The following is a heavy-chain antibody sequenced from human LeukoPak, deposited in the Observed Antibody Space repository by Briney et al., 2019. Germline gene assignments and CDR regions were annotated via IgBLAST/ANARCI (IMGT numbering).Heavy chain of an antibody. CDR2: INPNIGGT. Sequence: ASVKVSCKASGYTFTVYYMHWVREAPGQGLEWRGWINPNIGGTNYAQKFQGRVTMTRDTSISTAYMELSRLRSDDTAVYYCARESVYCSSTSCYNWFDPWGQGTLVTVSS. CDR3: ARESVYCSSTSCYNWFDP. CDR1: GYTFTVYY. V-gene: IGHV1-2*02. D-gene: IGHD2-2*01. J-gene: IGHJ5*02.